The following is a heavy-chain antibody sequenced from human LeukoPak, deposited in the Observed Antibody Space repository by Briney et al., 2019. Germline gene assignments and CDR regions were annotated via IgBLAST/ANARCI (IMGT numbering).Heavy chain of an antibody. Sequence: SETLSLTFTVSGGSISSSSYYWGWIRQPPGKGLEWIGSIYYSGSTYYNPSLKSRVTISVDTSKNQFSLKLSSVTAADTAVYYCARHRSGWLQSSFDYWGQGTLVTVSS. CDR1: GGSISSSSYY. V-gene: IGHV4-39*01. CDR2: IYYSGST. J-gene: IGHJ4*02. CDR3: ARHRSGWLQSSFDY. D-gene: IGHD5-24*01.